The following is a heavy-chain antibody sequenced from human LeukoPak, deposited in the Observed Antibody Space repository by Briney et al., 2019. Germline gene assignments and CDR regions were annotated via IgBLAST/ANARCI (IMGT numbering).Heavy chain of an antibody. V-gene: IGHV3-7*01. D-gene: IGHD3-22*01. CDR1: GFTFSTYW. CDR2: IKQDGSEK. J-gene: IGHJ4*02. CDR3: ARDSYYYDSSGDY. Sequence: GGSLRLSCAASGFTFSTYWMTWVRQAPGKGLEWVANIKQDGSEKYFVDSVKGRFTISRDNANNSLYLQMNSLRAEDTAVYYCARDSYYYDSSGDYWGQGTLVTVSS.